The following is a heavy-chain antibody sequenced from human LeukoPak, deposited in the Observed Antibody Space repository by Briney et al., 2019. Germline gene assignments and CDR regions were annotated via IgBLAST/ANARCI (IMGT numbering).Heavy chain of an antibody. CDR2: IYHSGST. D-gene: IGHD6-13*01. CDR3: ARIYGYSSSDY. V-gene: IGHV4-38-2*02. J-gene: IGHJ4*01. Sequence: SETLSLTCTVSGYSISSGYYWGWIRQPPGKGLEWIGSIYHSGSTYYNPSLKSRVTISVDTSKNQFSLKLSSVTAADTAVYYCARIYGYSSSDYWGHGTLVTVSS. CDR1: GYSISSGYY.